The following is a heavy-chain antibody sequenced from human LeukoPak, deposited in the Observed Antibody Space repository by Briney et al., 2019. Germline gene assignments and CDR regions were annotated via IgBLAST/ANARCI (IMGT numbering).Heavy chain of an antibody. Sequence: GGSLRLSRAVSGFTFSSYWMNWVRQVPGKGLVWVSHINTFGTTATYADSVKGRFTISRDNANNTLYLQMNSLRVEDTAVYYCVRDNAYKFDYWGQGTLVTVSS. CDR1: GFTFSSYW. D-gene: IGHD5-24*01. CDR3: VRDNAYKFDY. CDR2: INTFGTTA. J-gene: IGHJ4*02. V-gene: IGHV3-74*01.